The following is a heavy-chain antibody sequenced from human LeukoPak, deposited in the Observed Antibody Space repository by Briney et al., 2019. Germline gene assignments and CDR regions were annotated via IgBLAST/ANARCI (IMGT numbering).Heavy chain of an antibody. CDR3: ARDQPYCGGAKCHDAFDF. J-gene: IGHJ3*01. CDR2: IIPIFGTT. CDR1: GYTFSSYV. D-gene: IGHD2-21*01. Sequence: SVTVSCKSSGYTFSSYVFSWVRQAPGQGLGWVGSIIPIFGTTDFAQKFQGRVTCTADESSSTAYMELSSLTSEDTATYYCARDQPYCGGAKCHDAFDFWGQGTMVTVSS. V-gene: IGHV1-69*13.